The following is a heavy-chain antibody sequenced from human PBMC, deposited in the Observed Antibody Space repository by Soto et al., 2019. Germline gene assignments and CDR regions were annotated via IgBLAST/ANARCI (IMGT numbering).Heavy chain of an antibody. CDR2: IYYSGSI. CDR1: GGSVTSGSDY. CDR3: ARGSWQQLGDL. D-gene: IGHD6-13*01. Sequence: SETLSLTCSVSGGSVTSGSDYWSWIRQHPGKGLEWIGDIYYSGSINYNPSLKSRITISVDTSKNQFSLKLSSVTAADTAVYYCARGSWQQLGDLWGQGTLVTVSS. V-gene: IGHV4-31*03. J-gene: IGHJ5*02.